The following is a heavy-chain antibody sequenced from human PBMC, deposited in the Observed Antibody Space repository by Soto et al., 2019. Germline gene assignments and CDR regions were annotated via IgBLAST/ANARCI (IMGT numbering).Heavy chain of an antibody. D-gene: IGHD5-12*01. CDR2: IWNDGTSI. CDR3: ARPDIVAAIGGALDC. Sequence: QVQLVESGGGVVQPGRSLRLSCEASGFTFSNYGMHWVRQAPGKGLEWVAVIWNDGTSIYYADSVKGRFTISRDNSKNTLFLQMNNLRAEDTAVYYCARPDIVAAIGGALDCWGQGTLVTVSS. CDR1: GFTFSNYG. J-gene: IGHJ4*02. V-gene: IGHV3-33*01.